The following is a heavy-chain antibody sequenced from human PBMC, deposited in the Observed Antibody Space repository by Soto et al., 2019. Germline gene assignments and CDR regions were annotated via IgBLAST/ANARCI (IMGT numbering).Heavy chain of an antibody. J-gene: IGHJ6*02. CDR1: GGSISSSSYY. D-gene: IGHD3-22*01. V-gene: IGHV4-39*01. CDR3: ARHFGDPANYYDSSGQVHYYYYGMDV. Sequence: SETLSLTCAVSGGSISSSSYYWGWIRQPPGKGLEWIGSIYYSGSTYYNPSLKSRVTISVDTSKNQFSLKLSSVTAADTAVYYCARHFGDPANYYDSSGQVHYYYYGMDVWGQGTTVTVSS. CDR2: IYYSGST.